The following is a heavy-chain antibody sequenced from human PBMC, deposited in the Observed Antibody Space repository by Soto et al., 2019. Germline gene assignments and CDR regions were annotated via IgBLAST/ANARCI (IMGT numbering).Heavy chain of an antibody. CDR1: GFTFSSYG. Sequence: GGSLRLSCAASGFTFSSYGMHWVRQAPGKGLEWVAVISYDGSNKYYADSVKGRFTISRDNSKNTLYLQMNSLRAEDTAVYYCAKDLLGTARVAAPRNAFDIWGQGTMVTVS. CDR3: AKDLLGTARVAAPRNAFDI. D-gene: IGHD6-19*01. J-gene: IGHJ3*02. V-gene: IGHV3-30*18. CDR2: ISYDGSNK.